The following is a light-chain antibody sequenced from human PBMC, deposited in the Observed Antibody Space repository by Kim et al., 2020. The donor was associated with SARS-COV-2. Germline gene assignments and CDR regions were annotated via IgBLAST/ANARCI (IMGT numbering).Light chain of an antibody. CDR3: QAWDSSWVV. Sequence: SYELTQPPSVSVSPGQTASITCSGDKLGDKYACWYQQKPGQSPVLVIYQDSKRPSVIPERFSGSNSGNTATLTISGTQAMDEADYYCQAWDSSWVVFGGG. J-gene: IGLJ2*01. V-gene: IGLV3-1*01. CDR2: QDS. CDR1: KLGDKY.